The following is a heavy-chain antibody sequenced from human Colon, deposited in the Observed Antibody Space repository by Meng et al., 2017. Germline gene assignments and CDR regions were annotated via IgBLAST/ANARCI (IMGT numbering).Heavy chain of an antibody. CDR3: ARGLDYTSSWLYYFDY. D-gene: IGHD6-13*01. CDR1: GDSINSNSYY. V-gene: IGHV4-39*01. CDR2: IYFRGST. J-gene: IGHJ4*02. Sequence: HLQMQESGPRLVRPSETLSLTCTVSGDSINSNSYYWGWIRQPPGKGLEWIGSIYFRGSTYYNSSLESRVTISVDTSKTQFSLKLSSVTAADTAVYYCARGLDYTSSWLYYFDYWGQGTLVTVSS.